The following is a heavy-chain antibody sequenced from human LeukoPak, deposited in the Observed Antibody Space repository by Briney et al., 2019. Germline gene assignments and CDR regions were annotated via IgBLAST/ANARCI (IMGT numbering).Heavy chain of an antibody. CDR3: ARVGSSGWYWYFDL. CDR1: GGPFSGYY. CDR2: INQGGTT. J-gene: IGHJ2*01. Sequence: PSETLSHTCAVYGGPFSGYYWTWIRQPPGKGLEWIGEINQGGTTNYNPSLRSRVAILIDTSRNQFSLRLSSVTAADTAVYYCARVGSSGWYWYFDLWGRGTLVTVSS. V-gene: IGHV4-34*01. D-gene: IGHD6-19*01.